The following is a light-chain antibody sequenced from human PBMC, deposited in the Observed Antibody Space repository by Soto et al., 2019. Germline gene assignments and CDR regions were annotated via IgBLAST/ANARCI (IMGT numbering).Light chain of an antibody. V-gene: IGKV1-8*01. J-gene: IGKJ1*01. Sequence: AIRMTQSPSSFSASTGDRVTITCRASQGISSYLAWYQQKPGKAPKLLIYAASTLQSGVPSRFSGSGSGTDFTRTISCLQSEDFATYYCQMYDSYPRTVGRGTKA. CDR2: AAS. CDR3: QMYDSYPRT. CDR1: QGISSY.